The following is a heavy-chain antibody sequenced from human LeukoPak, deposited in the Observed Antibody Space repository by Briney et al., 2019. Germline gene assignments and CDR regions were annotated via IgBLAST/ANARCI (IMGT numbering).Heavy chain of an antibody. Sequence: SETLSLTCTVSGGSISGYYWSWIRQPPGKGLEWIGYIYYSGSANYNPSLRSRVTISVDTSKTQFSLKLTSVTAADTAVYYCARDPFRSSFDSWGQGILVTVSS. CDR2: IYYSGSA. D-gene: IGHD1-26*01. V-gene: IGHV4-59*12. CDR3: ARDPFRSSFDS. J-gene: IGHJ4*02. CDR1: GGSISGYY.